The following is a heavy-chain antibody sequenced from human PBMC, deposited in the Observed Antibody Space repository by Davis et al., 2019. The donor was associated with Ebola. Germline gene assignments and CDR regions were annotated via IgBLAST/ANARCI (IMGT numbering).Heavy chain of an antibody. Sequence: ASVKVSCKASGYTFTSYGISWVRQAPGQGLEWMGWISAYNGNTNYAQKLQGRVTMTTDTSTSTAYMELNSLKTEDTAVYYCTTGRFGGFDPWGQGTLVTVSS. D-gene: IGHD3-16*01. CDR2: ISAYNGNT. CDR1: GYTFTSYG. CDR3: TTGRFGGFDP. J-gene: IGHJ5*02. V-gene: IGHV1-18*01.